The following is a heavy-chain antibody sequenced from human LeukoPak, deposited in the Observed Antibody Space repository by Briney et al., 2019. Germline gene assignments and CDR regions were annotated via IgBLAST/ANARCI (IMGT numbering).Heavy chain of an antibody. CDR3: ARAASTGTVDY. J-gene: IGHJ4*02. V-gene: IGHV3-7*01. D-gene: IGHD6-13*01. CDR1: GFTFSIYW. CDR2: INQGGSEK. Sequence: GGSLRLSCAASGFTFSIYWMSWVRQAPGKGLEWVANINQGGSEKYYVDSVEGRFTISRDNAKNSLYPQMNSLRAEDTALYYCARAASTGTVDYWGQGTLVTVSS.